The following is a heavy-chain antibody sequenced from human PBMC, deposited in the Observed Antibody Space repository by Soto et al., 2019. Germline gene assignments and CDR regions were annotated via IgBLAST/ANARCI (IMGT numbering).Heavy chain of an antibody. CDR1: GYTFTGYH. CDR3: ARVRIQLWYDAFDI. Sequence: ASVEVSCKASGYTFTGYHMHWVLQAPGEGLEWMGWINPNSGGTNYAQKFQGRVTMTRDTSISTAYMELSRLGSDDTAVYYCARVRIQLWYDAFDIWGQGTMVTVS. J-gene: IGHJ3*02. D-gene: IGHD5-18*01. CDR2: INPNSGGT. V-gene: IGHV1-2*02.